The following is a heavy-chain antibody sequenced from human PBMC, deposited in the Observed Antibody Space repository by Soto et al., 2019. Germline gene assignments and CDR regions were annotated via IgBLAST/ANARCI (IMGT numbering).Heavy chain of an antibody. J-gene: IGHJ6*02. CDR3: AKSSQSWNYYYFVMDV. CDR2: IIDSGGRT. CDR1: GFTFSNYA. V-gene: IGHV3-23*01. D-gene: IGHD3-3*01. Sequence: GGSLRLSCAASGFTFSNYAMSWVRQAPGKGLEWVSGIIDSGGRTYYSDSVKGRFTISRDNSKNTLYLQMNRLRAEDTAVYYCAKSSQSWNYYYFVMDVWGHGITVTVSS.